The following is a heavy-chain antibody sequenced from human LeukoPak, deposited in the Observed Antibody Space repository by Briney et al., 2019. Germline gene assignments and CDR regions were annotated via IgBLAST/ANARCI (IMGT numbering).Heavy chain of an antibody. CDR3: ARVAAMGY. CDR2: IYYSGST. D-gene: IGHD5-18*01. CDR1: GGSISSYY. V-gene: IGHV4-59*01. J-gene: IGHJ4*02. Sequence: SETLSLTCTVSGGSISSYYWSWIRQPPGKGLEWMGYIYYSGSTNYNPSLKSRVTISVDTSKNQFSLKLSSVTAADTAVYYCARVAAMGYWGRGTLVTVSS.